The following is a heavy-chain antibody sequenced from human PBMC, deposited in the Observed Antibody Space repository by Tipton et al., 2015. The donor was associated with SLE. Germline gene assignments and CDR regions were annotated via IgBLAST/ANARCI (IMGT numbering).Heavy chain of an antibody. V-gene: IGHV4-4*07. D-gene: IGHD2-8*01. CDR2: FYTSGRT. Sequence: TLSLTCSVSGDSISRNYWIWIRQPAGKGLEWIGRFYTSGRTNYNPSLKSRVTISVDTAKNQFSLKLTSVTAADTAVYYCARGMLTWRGAIVGVDVWGQGTTVNVSS. CDR3: ARGMLTWRGAIVGVDV. CDR1: GDSISRNY. J-gene: IGHJ6*02.